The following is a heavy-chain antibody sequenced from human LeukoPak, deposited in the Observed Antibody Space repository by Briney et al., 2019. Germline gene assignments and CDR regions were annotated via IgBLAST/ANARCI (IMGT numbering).Heavy chain of an antibody. CDR3: ARHRYELRFLEGYHPPNWFDP. J-gene: IGHJ5*02. V-gene: IGHV5-51*01. CDR1: GYSFTSSW. CDR2: INPGDSDT. D-gene: IGHD3-3*01. Sequence: GESLKISCQASGYSFTSSWIGWARQMPGKGLEWMAIINPGDSDTRYSPSFQGQVTISADKSISTVYLQWGSLKASDTAMYYCARHRYELRFLEGYHPPNWFDPWGQGTLVTVSS.